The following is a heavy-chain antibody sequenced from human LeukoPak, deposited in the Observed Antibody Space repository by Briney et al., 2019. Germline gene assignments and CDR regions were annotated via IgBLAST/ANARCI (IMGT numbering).Heavy chain of an antibody. D-gene: IGHD2-2*01. CDR1: GGSISSSSYY. CDR2: IYYSGST. Sequence: SETLSLTCTVSGGSISSSSYYWGWIRQPPGKGLEWIGSIYYSGSTYYNPSLKSRVTISVDTSKNQVSLKLSSVTAADTAVYYCARTGYCSSTSCPGSDYWGQGALVTVSS. J-gene: IGHJ4*02. CDR3: ARTGYCSSTSCPGSDY. V-gene: IGHV4-39*01.